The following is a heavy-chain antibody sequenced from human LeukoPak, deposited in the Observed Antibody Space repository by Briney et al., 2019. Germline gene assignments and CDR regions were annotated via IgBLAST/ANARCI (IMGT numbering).Heavy chain of an antibody. J-gene: IGHJ4*02. CDR3: AKEPYSGSYYWFYFDY. V-gene: IGHV3-30*02. D-gene: IGHD1-26*01. CDR1: GFTFVSYG. Sequence: GGSLRLSCAASGFTFVSYGMHWVRQAPGKGLEWLTFIRYDGSDKDYADSVKGRFTISRDNSKNTLYLQMNSLRAEDTAVYYCAKEPYSGSYYWFYFDYLGQGTLVTVSS. CDR2: IRYDGSDK.